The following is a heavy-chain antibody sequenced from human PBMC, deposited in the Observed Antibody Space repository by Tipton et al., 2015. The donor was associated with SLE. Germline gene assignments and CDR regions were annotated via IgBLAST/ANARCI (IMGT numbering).Heavy chain of an antibody. CDR3: AKDSGSFDH. CDR1: GFTISNFW. Sequence: GSLRLSCVGSGFTISNFWMIWVRQAPGKGLEWVSAISDSGINTFYADSVKGRFTISRGNSRNILYLQMSSLRPDDTAVYYCAKDSGSFDHWGQGTLVTVSS. V-gene: IGHV3-23*01. D-gene: IGHD1-26*01. J-gene: IGHJ4*02. CDR2: ISDSGINT.